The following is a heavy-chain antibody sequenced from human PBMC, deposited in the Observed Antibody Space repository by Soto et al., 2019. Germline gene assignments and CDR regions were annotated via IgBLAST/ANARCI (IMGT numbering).Heavy chain of an antibody. CDR3: ARTPTIFGVVSAFDI. D-gene: IGHD3-3*01. J-gene: IGHJ3*02. V-gene: IGHV2-70*01. Sequence: SGPTLVNPTQTLTLTCTFSGFSLSTSGMCVSWIRQPPGKALEWLALIDWDDDKYYSTSLKTRLTISKDTSKNQVVLAMTNMDPVDTATYYCARTPTIFGVVSAFDIWGQGTMVTVSS. CDR1: GFSLSTSGMC. CDR2: IDWDDDK.